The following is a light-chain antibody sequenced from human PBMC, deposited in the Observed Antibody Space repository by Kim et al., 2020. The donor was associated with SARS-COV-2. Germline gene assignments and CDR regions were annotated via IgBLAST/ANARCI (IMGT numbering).Light chain of an antibody. J-gene: IGLJ3*02. CDR1: NIGSKS. CDR2: YDS. CDR3: QVWDSSSDGV. V-gene: IGLV3-21*04. Sequence: VAPGKTARITCGGNNIGSKSVHWYQRKPGQAPVLVIYYDSDRPSGIPERFSGSNSGNTATLTISRVEAGDEADYYCQVWDSSSDGVFGGGTQLTVL.